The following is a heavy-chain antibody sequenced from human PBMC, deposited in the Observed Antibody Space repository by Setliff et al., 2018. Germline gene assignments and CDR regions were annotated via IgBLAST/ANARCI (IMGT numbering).Heavy chain of an antibody. CDR1: GGTFSSYA. CDR3: ATGNYGSGSYYNRRVVPHDAFDI. J-gene: IGHJ3*02. D-gene: IGHD3-10*01. CDR2: FDPEDGET. V-gene: IGHV1-24*01. Sequence: ASVKVSCKASGGTFSSYAISWVRQAPGQGLEWMGGFDPEDGETIYAQKFQGRVTMTEDTSADTAYMELSSLRSEDTAVYYCATGNYGSGSYYNRRVVPHDAFDIWGQGTMVTVSS.